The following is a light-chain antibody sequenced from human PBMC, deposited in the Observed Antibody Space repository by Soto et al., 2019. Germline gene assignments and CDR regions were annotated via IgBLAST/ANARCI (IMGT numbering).Light chain of an antibody. CDR1: QSINTY. V-gene: IGKV1-39*01. J-gene: IGKJ1*01. CDR3: QESYSPLWGT. CDR2: GAS. Sequence: DIQMTQSPSSLSASVGDRVTITCQTSQSINTYLNWYQQKPGKAPKLLIYGASSLQSGVPLRFSGRGSGTDFTLTISSLEPEYFATYYCQESYSPLWGTCGQGTKVDSK.